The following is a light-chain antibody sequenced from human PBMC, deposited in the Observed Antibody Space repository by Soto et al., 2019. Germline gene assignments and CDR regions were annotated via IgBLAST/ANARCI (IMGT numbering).Light chain of an antibody. V-gene: IGLV2-14*01. J-gene: IGLJ1*01. CDR1: SSDVGGYNY. CDR2: DVS. Sequence: QSVLTQPASVSGSPGQSIAISCTGTSSDVGGYNYVSWYQQHPGKVPKLLINDVSNRPSGVSSRFSGSKSGNTASLTISGLQAEDEADYYCSSYTISSTYVFGSGTQLTVL. CDR3: SSYTISSTYV.